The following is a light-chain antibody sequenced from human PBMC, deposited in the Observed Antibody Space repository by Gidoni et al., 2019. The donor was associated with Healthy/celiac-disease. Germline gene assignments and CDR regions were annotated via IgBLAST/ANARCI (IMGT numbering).Light chain of an antibody. Sequence: QSVLTQPPSVSGAPGQRATISCTGTSSNIGAGYDVHWYQQLPGTAPKLLIYGNGNRPSGVPDRFSGSKSGTSASLAITGLHAEDEADYYCQSYDSSLSGSVFGGGTKLTVL. CDR3: QSYDSSLSGSV. CDR2: GNG. CDR1: SSNIGAGYD. V-gene: IGLV1-40*01. J-gene: IGLJ3*02.